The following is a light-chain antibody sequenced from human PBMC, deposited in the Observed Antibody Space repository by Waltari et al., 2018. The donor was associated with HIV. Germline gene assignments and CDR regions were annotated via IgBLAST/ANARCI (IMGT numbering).Light chain of an antibody. CDR2: DDR. CDR3: QVWDGRGDPVI. CDR1: NIAATKS. J-gene: IGLJ2*01. V-gene: IGLV3-21*02. Sequence: SYVLTQLPSVSVAPGQTARITCGGNNIAATKSVHWYRLKPGQATVVVIYDDRDRPSGIHDRFSGSSSGDTATLTSSRSEAGDEADYYCQVWDGRGDPVIFGGGTKLAVV.